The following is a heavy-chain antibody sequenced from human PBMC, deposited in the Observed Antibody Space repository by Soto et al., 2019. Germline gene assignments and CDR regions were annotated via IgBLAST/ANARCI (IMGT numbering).Heavy chain of an antibody. CDR2: IYYSGST. V-gene: IGHV4-39*01. J-gene: IGHJ4*02. D-gene: IGHD6-19*01. CDR3: AGLTVAGNPYFHY. Sequence: QLQLQESGPGLVKPSETLSLTCTVSGGSISSSSYYWGGIRQPPGKGLEWIGSIYYSGSTYYNPHLKSRVTISVDTSKNQFSLKLSSVTAADTAVYYCAGLTVAGNPYFHYWGQGTLVTVSS. CDR1: GGSISSSSYY.